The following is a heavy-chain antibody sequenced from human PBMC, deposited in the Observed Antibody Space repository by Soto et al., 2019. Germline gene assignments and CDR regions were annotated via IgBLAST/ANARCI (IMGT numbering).Heavy chain of an antibody. J-gene: IGHJ3*02. CDR2: IYCGGST. Sequence: QVQLQESGPGLVKPSQTLSLTCTVSGGSISSGDSYWSWIRQPPGRGLEWVGYIYCGGSTYYTPSLKSRVTISVDTSKNQFSLKLSSVTAADTAVYYCARAAKTYYYDSSGYYYTFDIWGQGTMVTVSS. CDR3: ARAAKTYYYDSSGYYYTFDI. D-gene: IGHD3-22*01. CDR1: GGSISSGDSY. V-gene: IGHV4-30-4*01.